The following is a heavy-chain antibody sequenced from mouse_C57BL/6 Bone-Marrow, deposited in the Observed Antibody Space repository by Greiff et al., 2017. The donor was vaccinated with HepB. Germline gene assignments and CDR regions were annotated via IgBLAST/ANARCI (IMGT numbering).Heavy chain of an antibody. Sequence: QVHVKQPGAELVKPGASVKMSCKASGYTFTSYWITWVKQRPGQGLEWIGEIYPGSGSTNYNEKFKGKATLTVDTSSSTAYMQLSSLTSEDSAVYYCARDDYDPYAMDYWGQGTSVTVSS. CDR3: ARDDYDPYAMDY. J-gene: IGHJ4*01. CDR2: IYPGSGST. CDR1: GYTFTSYW. V-gene: IGHV1-55*01. D-gene: IGHD2-4*01.